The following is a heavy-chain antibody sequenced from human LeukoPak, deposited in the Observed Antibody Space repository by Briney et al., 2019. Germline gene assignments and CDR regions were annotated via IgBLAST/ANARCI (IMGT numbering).Heavy chain of an antibody. CDR2: ITCHSGTI. J-gene: IGHJ4*02. Sequence: GGSLRLSCSASGFTFRDHYISWIRQAPRRSVEWVSYITCHSGTIHYVDSVKGRFFISRDNGKNLLSLQMDSLTAEDTAMYFCARVLWDRKAFDLWGEGALVT. D-gene: IGHD1-26*01. V-gene: IGHV3-11*01. CDR1: GFTFRDHY. CDR3: ARVLWDRKAFDL.